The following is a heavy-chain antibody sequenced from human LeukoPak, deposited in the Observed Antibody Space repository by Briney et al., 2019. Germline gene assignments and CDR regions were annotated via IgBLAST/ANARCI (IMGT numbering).Heavy chain of an antibody. CDR3: ARGGYGDYAQDY. Sequence: GGSLRLSCAASGFTFSSYGMNWVRQAPGKGLEWVSVIYSGGSTYYADSVKGRFTISRDNSKNTLYLQMNSLRAEDTAVYYCARGGYGDYAQDYWGQGTLVTVSS. CDR1: GFTFSSYG. V-gene: IGHV3-53*01. CDR2: IYSGGST. J-gene: IGHJ4*02. D-gene: IGHD4-17*01.